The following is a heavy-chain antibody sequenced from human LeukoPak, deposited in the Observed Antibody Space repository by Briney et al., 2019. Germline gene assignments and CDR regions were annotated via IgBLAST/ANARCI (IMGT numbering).Heavy chain of an antibody. CDR3: AKDLYYYDSSGYYYSTDY. CDR2: ISFDGSNK. D-gene: IGHD3-22*01. Sequence: GGSLRLSCAASGFTFRSYGMHWVRQAPGKGLEWVAVISFDGSNKKYGDSVKGRFTISRDNSKNTLYLQMNSLRAEDTAVYYCAKDLYYYDSSGYYYSTDYWGQGTLVTVSS. J-gene: IGHJ4*02. CDR1: GFTFRSYG. V-gene: IGHV3-30*18.